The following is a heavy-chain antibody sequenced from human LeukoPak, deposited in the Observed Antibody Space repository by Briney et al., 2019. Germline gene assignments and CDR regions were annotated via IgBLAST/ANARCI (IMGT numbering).Heavy chain of an antibody. CDR1: GFTFSTYS. CDR2: ISGSGGST. V-gene: IGHV3-23*01. J-gene: IGHJ4*02. CDR3: AKDLLAGTNY. D-gene: IGHD6-19*01. Sequence: GGSLRLSCAASGFTFSTYSMNWVRQAPGKGLEWVSVISGSGGSTYYADSVKGRFTISRDNSKNTLYLQMNSLRAEDTAVYYCAKDLLAGTNYWGQGTLVTVSS.